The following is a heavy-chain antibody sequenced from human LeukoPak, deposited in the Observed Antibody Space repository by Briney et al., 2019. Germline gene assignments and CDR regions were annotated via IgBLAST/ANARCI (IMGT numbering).Heavy chain of an antibody. V-gene: IGHV5-51*01. CDR1: GYSFTSYW. Sequence: GESLKISCKGSGYSFTSYWIGWVRQMPGKGLEWMGIIYPGDSDTRYSPSFQGQVTISADKSISTAYLQWSSLKASDTAMYYCARLPIEGHSSGWYEYFQHWGQGTLVTVSS. D-gene: IGHD6-19*01. J-gene: IGHJ1*01. CDR3: ARLPIEGHSSGWYEYFQH. CDR2: IYPGDSDT.